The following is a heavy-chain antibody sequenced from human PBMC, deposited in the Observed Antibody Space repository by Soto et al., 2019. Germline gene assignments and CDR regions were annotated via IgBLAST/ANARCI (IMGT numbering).Heavy chain of an antibody. CDR3: GAKDYGAKGYYVET. CDR2: IDYSGNT. V-gene: IGHV4-39*01. Sequence: QLQLQESGQGLVKPSETLSLTCTVSSGSISSSSSYWGWIRQPPGKGLEWIGSIDYSGNTYYNPSLKSRDTISIDSSMTQFSLKLNYVTTADSAVYYCGAKDYGAKGYYVETWGQGSLVTVTA. J-gene: IGHJ5*02. CDR1: SGSISSSSSY. D-gene: IGHD3-16*01.